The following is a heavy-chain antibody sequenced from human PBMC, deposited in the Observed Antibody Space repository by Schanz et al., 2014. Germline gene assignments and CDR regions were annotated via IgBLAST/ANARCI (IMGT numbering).Heavy chain of an antibody. J-gene: IGHJ6*02. CDR3: AKDRQNRVNRVGYYYGMDV. V-gene: IGHV3-7*03. CDR1: EFILSSYW. Sequence: EVQLVESGGGLVQPGGSLRLSCAASEFILSSYWMTWARQAPGKGLEWVANIKQDESERSYADSVKGRFTISRDDAKNSLYLQMNSLRAEDTALYYCAKDRQNRVNRVGYYYGMDVWGQGTTVTVSS. CDR2: IKQDESER. D-gene: IGHD3-16*01.